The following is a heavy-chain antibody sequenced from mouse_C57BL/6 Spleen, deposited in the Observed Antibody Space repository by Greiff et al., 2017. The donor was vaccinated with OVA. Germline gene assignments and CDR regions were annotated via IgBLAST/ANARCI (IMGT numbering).Heavy chain of an antibody. CDR1: GFTFSDYY. Sequence: EVMLVESEGGLVQPGSSMKLSCTASGFTFSDYYMAWVRQVPEKGLEWVANINYDGSSTYYLDSLKSRFIISRDNAKNILYLQMSSLKSEDTATYYCARDRPYYGSSCGFDYWGQGTTLTVSS. J-gene: IGHJ2*01. CDR2: INYDGSST. CDR3: ARDRPYYGSSCGFDY. V-gene: IGHV5-16*01. D-gene: IGHD1-1*01.